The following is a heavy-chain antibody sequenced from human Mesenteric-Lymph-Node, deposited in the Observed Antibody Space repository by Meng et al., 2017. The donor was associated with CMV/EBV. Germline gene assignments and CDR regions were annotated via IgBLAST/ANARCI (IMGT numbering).Heavy chain of an antibody. CDR1: GYTFIDYY. D-gene: IGHD3-9*01. CDR2: INPKTGGR. Sequence: QLVQSGAEVNNPGPSVRVCLKASGYTFIDYYINWVRQAPGQGLEWMGRINPKTGGRSYAQNFQGRVTMTRDTSINTAYMEVNRLNSDDTAMYYCARDRDTDWYSPFDYWGQGTLVTVSS. V-gene: IGHV1-2*06. CDR3: ARDRDTDWYSPFDY. J-gene: IGHJ4*02.